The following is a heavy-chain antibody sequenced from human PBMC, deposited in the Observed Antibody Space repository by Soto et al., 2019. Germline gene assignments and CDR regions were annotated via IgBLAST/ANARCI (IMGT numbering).Heavy chain of an antibody. Sequence: SETLSLTCAVSGGSISSGDYSWSWIRQPPGKGLEWIGYMFHSGSAYYNPSLKSRVTISVDRSKNQFSLKLTSLTAADTAVYYFAIGKRGIRYYGSGTSDWLDPWGQGTLVTVSS. CDR3: AIGKRGIRYYGSGTSDWLDP. V-gene: IGHV4-30-2*01. D-gene: IGHD3-10*01. CDR1: GGSISSGDYS. J-gene: IGHJ5*02. CDR2: MFHSGSA.